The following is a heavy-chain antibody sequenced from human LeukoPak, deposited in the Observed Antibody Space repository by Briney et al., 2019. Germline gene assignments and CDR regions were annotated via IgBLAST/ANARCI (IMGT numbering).Heavy chain of an antibody. J-gene: IGHJ6*03. CDR2: MNPNGGNT. V-gene: IGHV1-8*03. Sequence: ASVNVSCKASGYTSTSYDINWVRQATGQGLEWMGWMNPNGGNTGYAQKFQGRVTITRNTSISTAYMELSSLRSEDTAVYYCAREGGSGDYYYMDVWGKGTTVTVSS. CDR1: GYTSTSYD. CDR3: AREGGSGDYYYMDV. D-gene: IGHD5-12*01.